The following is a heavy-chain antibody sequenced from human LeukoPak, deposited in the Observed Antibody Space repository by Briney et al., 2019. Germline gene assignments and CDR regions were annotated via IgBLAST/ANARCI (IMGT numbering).Heavy chain of an antibody. Sequence: GGSLRLSCAASGFTFSDYYMSWIRQAPGKGLEWVSYISSSGSTIYYADSVKGRFTISRDNAKNSLYLQMNSLRAEDTAVYYCARDLLDYYDSSGYYYAAAFDYWGQGTLVTVSS. V-gene: IGHV3-11*04. CDR3: ARDLLDYYDSSGYYYAAAFDY. D-gene: IGHD3-22*01. CDR1: GFTFSDYY. J-gene: IGHJ4*02. CDR2: ISSSGSTI.